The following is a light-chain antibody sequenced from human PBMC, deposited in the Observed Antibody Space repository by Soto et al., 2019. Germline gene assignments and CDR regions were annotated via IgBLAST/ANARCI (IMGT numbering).Light chain of an antibody. V-gene: IGKV3-15*01. CDR3: QQYNKWPPIT. J-gene: IGKJ5*01. CDR1: QSVDSN. Sequence: EIVMTQSPATLSVSPGERATLSCRASQSVDSNLAWYQQKPGQAPRLLIYGAYTRATGIPSRFRGSGSGTEFTLTLNSLQSEDFAVYYCQQYNKWPPITFGQGTRLEIK. CDR2: GAY.